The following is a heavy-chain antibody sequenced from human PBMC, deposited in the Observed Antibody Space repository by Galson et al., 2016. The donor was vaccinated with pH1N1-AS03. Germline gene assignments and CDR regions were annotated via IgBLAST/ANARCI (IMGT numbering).Heavy chain of an antibody. CDR2: ISAYNGNT. D-gene: IGHD2-2*01. CDR1: GYTFTSYG. J-gene: IGHJ4*02. CDR3: ARGCSSTSCLKYSSLYLDY. V-gene: IGHV1-18*04. Sequence: SVKVSCKASGYTFTSYGITWVRQAPGQGLEWMGWISAYNGNTNYGQKVQGRVTLTTDTSTSTAYLEMRSLRSDDTAVYYCARGCSSTSCLKYSSLYLDYWGQGTLVTVSS.